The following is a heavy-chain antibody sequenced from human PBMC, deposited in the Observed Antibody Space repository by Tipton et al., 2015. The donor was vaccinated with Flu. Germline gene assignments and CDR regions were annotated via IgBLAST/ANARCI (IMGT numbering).Heavy chain of an antibody. V-gene: IGHV4-59*08. CDR1: GGSMSSYY. D-gene: IGHD6-19*01. Sequence: TLSLTCTVSGGSMSSYYWSWIRQSPGKGLEWIGNIYYSVSPNYAPSLKSRVTISVDMSKNHFSLKLTSVTAADTAVYYCASHGLAVAGPSPFDYWGQGTLVTVSS. CDR2: IYYSVSP. J-gene: IGHJ4*02. CDR3: ASHGLAVAGPSPFDY.